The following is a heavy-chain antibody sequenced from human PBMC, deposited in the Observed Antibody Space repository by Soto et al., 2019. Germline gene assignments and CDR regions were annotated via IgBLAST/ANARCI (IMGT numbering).Heavy chain of an antibody. V-gene: IGHV4-59*13. CDR1: GGSISSYY. D-gene: IGHD6-19*01. J-gene: IGHJ4*02. Sequence: SETLPLTCTVSGGSISSYYWSWTRPPPGKGREWIGYMYSSGRTNYIPCVRRRVTISVEKSKKRFSLKLRSVTAADTAVYYCARGEHWLKAYDYWGEGIVVTISS. CDR3: ARGEHWLKAYDY. CDR2: MYSSGRT.